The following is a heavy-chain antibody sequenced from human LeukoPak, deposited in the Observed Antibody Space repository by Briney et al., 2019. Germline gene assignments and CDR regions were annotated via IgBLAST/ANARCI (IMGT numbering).Heavy chain of an antibody. CDR1: GYSISSGYY. V-gene: IGHV4-38-2*01. CDR2: IYHSGST. J-gene: IGHJ6*03. D-gene: IGHD3-9*01. CDR3: ARQYYDILTGYDLPLDYYNYMDV. Sequence: SSETLSLTCAVSGYSISSGYYWGWIRQPPGKGLEWIGSIYHSGSTYYNPSLKSRVTISVDTSKNQFSLKLSSVTAADTAVYYCARQYYDILTGYDLPLDYYNYMDVWGKGTTVTVSS.